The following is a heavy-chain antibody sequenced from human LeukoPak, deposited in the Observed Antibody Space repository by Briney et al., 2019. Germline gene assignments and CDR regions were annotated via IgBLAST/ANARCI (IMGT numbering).Heavy chain of an antibody. CDR3: ARAPSAYTYDYYYYGMDV. J-gene: IGHJ6*02. D-gene: IGHD1-14*01. Sequence: GASVKVSCKASGGTFSSYAISWVRQAPGQGLEWMGGIIPIFGTANYAQKFQGRVTITADESTSTAYMELSSLRSEDTAVYYCARAPSAYTYDYYYYGMDVWGQGTTVTVSS. CDR2: IIPIFGTA. V-gene: IGHV1-69*13. CDR1: GGTFSSYA.